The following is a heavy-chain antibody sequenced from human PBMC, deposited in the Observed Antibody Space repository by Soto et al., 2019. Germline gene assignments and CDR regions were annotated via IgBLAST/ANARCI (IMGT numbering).Heavy chain of an antibody. CDR2: INHSGST. CDR1: GGSFSGYY. Sequence: PSETLSLTCAVYGGSFSGYYWSWIRQPPGKGLEWIGEINHSGSTNYNPSLKSRVTISVDTSKNQFSLKLSSVTAADTAVYYCGRKGRRLRRDYYFEYWGQGTLVTVSS. V-gene: IGHV4-34*01. CDR3: GRKGRRLRRDYYFEY. J-gene: IGHJ4*02. D-gene: IGHD4-17*01.